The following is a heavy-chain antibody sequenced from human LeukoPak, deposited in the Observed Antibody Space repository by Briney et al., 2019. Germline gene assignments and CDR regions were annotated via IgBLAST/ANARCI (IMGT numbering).Heavy chain of an antibody. CDR2: ISSSSSYI. J-gene: IGHJ6*04. V-gene: IGHV3-21*01. CDR3: AELGITMIGGV. Sequence: PGGSLRLSCAASGFTFSTYSMNWVRQAPGKGLEWVSSISSSSSYIYYADSLKGRFTISRDNAKNSLYLQMNSLRAEDTAVYYCAELGITMIGGVWGKGTTVTISS. D-gene: IGHD3-10*02. CDR1: GFTFSTYS.